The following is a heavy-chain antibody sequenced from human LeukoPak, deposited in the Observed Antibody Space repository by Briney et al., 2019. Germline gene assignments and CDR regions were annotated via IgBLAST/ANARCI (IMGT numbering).Heavy chain of an antibody. V-gene: IGHV3-7*01. CDR3: ATYTHWVAGDV. Sequence: GGSLRLSCAASGFTFSSYWMPWVRQAPGKGLQWVANIKPDGSEQYYVDSVKGRFTISRDNAKNSLYLQMNSLRAEDTAVYYCATYTHWVAGDVWGQGTTVTVSS. J-gene: IGHJ6*02. CDR1: GFTFSSYW. CDR2: IKPDGSEQ. D-gene: IGHD3-16*01.